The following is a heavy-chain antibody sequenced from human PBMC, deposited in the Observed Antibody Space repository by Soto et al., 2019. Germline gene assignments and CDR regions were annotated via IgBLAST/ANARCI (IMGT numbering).Heavy chain of an antibody. CDR1: GGSISSSDYY. CDR2: IYYSGSS. V-gene: IGHV4-39*01. CDR3: VRRYGSCFDY. Sequence: PSETLSLTCTVSGGSISSSDYYWGWIRQPPGTGLEWIGSIYYSGSSDYNPALKSRVTISVDTSKNQFSLRLSSVTAADTAVYYCVRRYGSCFDYWGQGTLVTVSS. D-gene: IGHD5-18*01. J-gene: IGHJ4*02.